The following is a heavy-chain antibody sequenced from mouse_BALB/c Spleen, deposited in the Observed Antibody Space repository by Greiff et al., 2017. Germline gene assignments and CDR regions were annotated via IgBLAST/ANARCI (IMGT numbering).Heavy chain of an antibody. CDR2: ISSGGSYT. CDR3: AGNYEAMDY. Sequence: DVMLVESGGDLVKPGGSLKLSCAASGFTFSSYGMSWVRQTPDKRLEWVATISSGGSYTYYPDSVKGRFTISRDNAKNTLYLQMSSLKSEDTAMYYCAGNYEAMDYWGQGTSVTVSS. D-gene: IGHD2-1*01. J-gene: IGHJ4*01. V-gene: IGHV5-6*02. CDR1: GFTFSSYG.